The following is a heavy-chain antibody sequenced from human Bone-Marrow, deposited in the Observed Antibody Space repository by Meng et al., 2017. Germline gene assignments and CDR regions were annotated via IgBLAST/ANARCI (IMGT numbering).Heavy chain of an antibody. V-gene: IGHV3-15*01. J-gene: IGHJ3*02. CDR1: GFYFNNAW. D-gene: IGHD3-22*01. CDR3: ARDRELYDSSGYYLSGAFDI. Sequence: GESLKISCAASGFYFNNAWMSWVRQAPGKGLEWVGRVKSKTDGGTTDYAAPVKGRFTISRDNSKNTLYLQMNSLRAEDTAVYYCARDRELYDSSGYYLSGAFDIWGQGTRVTVAS. CDR2: VKSKTDGGTT.